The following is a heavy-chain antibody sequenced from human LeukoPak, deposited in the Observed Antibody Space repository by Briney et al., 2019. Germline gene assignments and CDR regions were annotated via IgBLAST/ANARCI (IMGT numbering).Heavy chain of an antibody. CDR1: GGSISGCY. D-gene: IGHD3-16*01. V-gene: IGHV4-59*08. Sequence: SETLSLTCSVSGGSISGCYWSWIRQPPGQGLEWIGYMYETGHTMYNSSLKSRVTMSLDTSRNHFSLSLSSVTAADTAVYYCARHPFSTPFDYWGPGTLVTVSS. CDR2: MYETGHT. J-gene: IGHJ4*02. CDR3: ARHPFSTPFDY.